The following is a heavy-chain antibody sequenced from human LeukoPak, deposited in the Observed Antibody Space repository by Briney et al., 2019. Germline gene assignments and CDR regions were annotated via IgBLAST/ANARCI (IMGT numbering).Heavy chain of an antibody. Sequence: SETLSLTCAVSGGSISSGRHYWNWIRQPAGKGLEWIGRGDTSGSTDYNPSLKNRVTISLDTSKNQFSLKLTSVTAADTAVYYCARDEGYSYGSYYMDVWGKGTTVTVSS. CDR1: GGSISSGRHY. J-gene: IGHJ6*03. V-gene: IGHV4-61*02. CDR3: ARDEGYSYGSYYMDV. CDR2: GDTSGST. D-gene: IGHD5-18*01.